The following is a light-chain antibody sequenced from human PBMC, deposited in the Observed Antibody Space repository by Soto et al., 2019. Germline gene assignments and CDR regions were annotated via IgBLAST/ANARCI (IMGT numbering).Light chain of an antibody. CDR3: QQSYSTPLT. CDR1: QSISSY. J-gene: IGKJ3*01. CDR2: AAS. Sequence: DIQITESPSSLSASVGDRVAITCRASQSISSYLNWYQQKPGKAPKLLIYAASSSQSGVPSRFSGSGSGTDFTLTISSLQPEDFATYYCQQSYSTPLTFGPGTKVDIK. V-gene: IGKV1-39*01.